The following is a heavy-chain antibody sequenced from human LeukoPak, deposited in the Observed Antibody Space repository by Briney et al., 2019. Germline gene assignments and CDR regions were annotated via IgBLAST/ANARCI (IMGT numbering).Heavy chain of an antibody. CDR1: GFTFSSYS. V-gene: IGHV3-21*01. CDR3: ARDLLLLEGYIYFDY. CDR2: ISSSSSYI. J-gene: IGHJ4*02. D-gene: IGHD2-21*01. Sequence: PGGPLSLSCAASGFTFSSYSMNWARQAPGKGLGWVSSISSSSSYIYYADSVKGRFTISRDNAKNSLYLQMNSLRAEDTAVYYCARDLLLLEGYIYFDYWGQGTLVTVSS.